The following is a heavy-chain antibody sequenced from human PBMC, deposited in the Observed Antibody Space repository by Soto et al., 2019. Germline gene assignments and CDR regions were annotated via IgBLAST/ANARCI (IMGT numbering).Heavy chain of an antibody. Sequence: SETLSLTCAVYGGSFSGYYWSWIRQPPGKGLEWIGEINHSGSTNYNPSLKSRVTISVDTSKNQFSLKLSSVTAADTAVYYCARTHYDYIWGSYRYTVEFDYWGQGTLVTVSS. D-gene: IGHD3-16*02. CDR1: GGSFSGYY. CDR2: INHSGST. V-gene: IGHV4-34*01. CDR3: ARTHYDYIWGSYRYTVEFDY. J-gene: IGHJ4*02.